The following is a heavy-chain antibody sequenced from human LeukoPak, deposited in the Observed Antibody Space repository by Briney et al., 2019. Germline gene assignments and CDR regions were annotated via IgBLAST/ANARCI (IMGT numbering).Heavy chain of an antibody. CDR1: GFTFSSCG. J-gene: IGHJ4*02. CDR3: AKVAVYSYSPSPFDY. CDR2: IRYDGSNK. D-gene: IGHD5-18*01. Sequence: GGSLRLSCAASGFTFSSCGMHWVRQAPGKGLEWVAFIRYDGSNKYYADSVKGRFTISRDNSKNTLYLQMNSLRAEDTAVYYCAKVAVYSYSPSPFDYWGQGTLVTVSS. V-gene: IGHV3-30*02.